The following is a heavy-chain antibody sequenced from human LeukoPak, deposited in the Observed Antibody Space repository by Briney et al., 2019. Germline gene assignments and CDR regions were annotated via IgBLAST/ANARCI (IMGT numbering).Heavy chain of an antibody. CDR1: GGSISSSSYY. CDR2: IYYSGRT. Sequence: SETLSLTCTVSGGSISSSSYYWGWIRQPPGKGLEWIGSIYYSGRTYYNPSLKSRVTISVDTSKNQFSLKLSSVTAADTAVYYCARRVVVAARNDAFDIWGQGTMVTVSS. D-gene: IGHD2-15*01. CDR3: ARRVVVAARNDAFDI. V-gene: IGHV4-39*01. J-gene: IGHJ3*02.